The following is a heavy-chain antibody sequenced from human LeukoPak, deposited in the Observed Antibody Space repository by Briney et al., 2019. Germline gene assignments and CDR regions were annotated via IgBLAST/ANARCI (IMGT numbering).Heavy chain of an antibody. CDR1: GGSFSGYY. Sequence: SETLSLTCAVYGGSFSGYYWSWIRQPPGKGLEWIGEINHSGSTNYNPPLQSRVTISVDTSKNQFSLKLSSVTAADTAVYYCARRWLQFVYFDYWGQGTLVTVSS. CDR3: ARRWLQFVYFDY. CDR2: INHSGST. D-gene: IGHD5-24*01. J-gene: IGHJ4*02. V-gene: IGHV4-34*01.